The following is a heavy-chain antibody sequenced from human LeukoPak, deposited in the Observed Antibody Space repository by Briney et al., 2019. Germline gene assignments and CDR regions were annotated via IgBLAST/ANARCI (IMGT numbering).Heavy chain of an antibody. Sequence: GESLKISCKGSGYSFTSYWIGWVRQMPGKGLEWMGIIYPGDSDTRYSPSLQGQVTISADRSISTAYLQWSSLKASDTAMYYCARHRGLSEGAYSNYDPRPYYMDVWGKGTTVTVSS. CDR3: ARHRGLSEGAYSNYDPRPYYMDV. V-gene: IGHV5-51*01. D-gene: IGHD4-11*01. J-gene: IGHJ6*03. CDR1: GYSFTSYW. CDR2: IYPGDSDT.